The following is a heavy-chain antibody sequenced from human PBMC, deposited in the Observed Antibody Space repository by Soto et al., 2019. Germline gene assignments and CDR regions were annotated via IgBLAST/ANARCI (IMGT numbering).Heavy chain of an antibody. CDR3: ARVGDGYNYFDY. Sequence: GGSLRLSCAASGFTFSSYAMHWVRQAPGKGLEWVAVISYDGSNKYYADSVKGRFTISRDNSKNTLYLQMNSLRAEDTAVYYCARVGDGYNYFDYWGQGTLVTVSS. CDR1: GFTFSSYA. D-gene: IGHD5-12*01. V-gene: IGHV3-30-3*01. CDR2: ISYDGSNK. J-gene: IGHJ4*02.